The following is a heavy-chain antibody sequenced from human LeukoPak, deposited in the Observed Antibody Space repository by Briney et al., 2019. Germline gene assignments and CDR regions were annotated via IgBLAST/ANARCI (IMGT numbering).Heavy chain of an antibody. CDR3: ARDEGYYNYMDV. J-gene: IGHJ6*03. V-gene: IGHV1-2*02. CDR2: INVDSGGT. Sequence: ASVKVSCKASRYSFTGDYMHWVRLAPGQGLEWMGCINVDSGGTKYAEKFQGRVTMTRDTSISTAYMELSRLRSDDTAVYYCARDEGYYNYMDVWGKGTTVSVSS. CDR1: RYSFTGDY.